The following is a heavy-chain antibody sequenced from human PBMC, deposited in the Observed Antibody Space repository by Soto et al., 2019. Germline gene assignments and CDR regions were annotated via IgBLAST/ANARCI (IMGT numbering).Heavy chain of an antibody. CDR1: GDTFNFYS. Sequence: QVQLVQSGAEVKRPGSSVKVSCKASGDTFNFYSINWVRQAPALGLEWMGRVNPIVSMSNFEQKFQGSVAMTADKSTSTAYMELSRLRSEDTAIYYCASSYGSGYRAFDYWGQGALVTVSS. V-gene: IGHV1-69*02. CDR3: ASSYGSGYRAFDY. CDR2: VNPIVSMS. J-gene: IGHJ4*02. D-gene: IGHD3-10*01.